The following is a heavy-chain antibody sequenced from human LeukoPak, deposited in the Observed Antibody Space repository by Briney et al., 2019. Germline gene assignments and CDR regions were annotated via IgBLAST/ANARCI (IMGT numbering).Heavy chain of an antibody. V-gene: IGHV4-38-2*02. CDR3: ARLTSSWYQDWYFDL. CDR1: GYSITSGYY. Sequence: SETLSLTCIVSGYSITSGYYWGWIRQPPGKGLEWIGSIYYSGSTYYNPSLKSRVTISVDTSKNQFSLKLSSVTAADTAVYYCARLTSSWYQDWYFDLWGRGTLVTVSS. J-gene: IGHJ2*01. D-gene: IGHD6-13*01. CDR2: IYYSGST.